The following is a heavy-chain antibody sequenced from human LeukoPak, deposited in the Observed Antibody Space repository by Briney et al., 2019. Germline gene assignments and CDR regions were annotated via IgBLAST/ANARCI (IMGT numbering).Heavy chain of an antibody. CDR3: ARPVRDGYNFYFDY. Sequence: PSETLSLTCTVSGGSISSSSYYWGWIRQPPGKGLEWIGSIYYSGSTYYNPSLKSRVTISVDTSKNQFSLKLSPVTAADTAVYYCARPVRDGYNFYFDYWGQGTLVTVSS. V-gene: IGHV4-39*01. D-gene: IGHD5-12*01. J-gene: IGHJ4*02. CDR2: IYYSGST. CDR1: GGSISSSSYY.